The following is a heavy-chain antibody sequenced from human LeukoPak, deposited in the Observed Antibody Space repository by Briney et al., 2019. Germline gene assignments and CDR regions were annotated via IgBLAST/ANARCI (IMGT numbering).Heavy chain of an antibody. Sequence: GGSLRLSCAASGFTFSSYEMNWVRQAPGKGLEWVSYISSSGSTIYYADSVKGRFTISRDNAKNSLYLQMNSLRAEDTALYYCVRGVSGRYLFDYWGQGTLVTVSS. CDR3: VRGVSGRYLFDY. V-gene: IGHV3-48*03. CDR1: GFTFSSYE. D-gene: IGHD3-16*02. CDR2: ISSSGSTI. J-gene: IGHJ4*02.